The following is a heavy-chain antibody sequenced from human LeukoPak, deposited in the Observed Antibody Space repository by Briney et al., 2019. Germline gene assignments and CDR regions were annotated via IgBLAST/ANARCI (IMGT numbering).Heavy chain of an antibody. V-gene: IGHV1-8*02. CDR1: GYTFTGYY. J-gene: IGHJ6*03. Sequence: ASVKVSCKASGYTFTGYYMHWVRQAPGQGLEWMGWMNPNSGNTGYAQKFQGRVTMTRNTSISTAYMELSSLRSEDTAVYYCARYGSGSFFHYYYYMDVWGKGTTVTISS. CDR3: ARYGSGSFFHYYYYMDV. D-gene: IGHD3-10*01. CDR2: MNPNSGNT.